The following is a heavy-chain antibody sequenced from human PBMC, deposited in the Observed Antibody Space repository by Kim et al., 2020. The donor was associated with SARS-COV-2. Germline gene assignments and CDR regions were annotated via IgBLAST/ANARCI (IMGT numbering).Heavy chain of an antibody. J-gene: IGHJ6*02. CDR1: GYTLTELS. CDR2: FDPEDGET. V-gene: IGHV1-24*01. D-gene: IGHD6-13*01. CDR3: ATDRRAAAGLYYYYYGMDV. Sequence: ASVKVSCKVSGYTLTELSMHWVRQAPGKGLEWMGGFDPEDGETIYAQKFQGRVTMTEDTSTDTAYMELSSLRSEDTAVYYCATDRRAAAGLYYYYYGMDVWGQGTTVTVSS.